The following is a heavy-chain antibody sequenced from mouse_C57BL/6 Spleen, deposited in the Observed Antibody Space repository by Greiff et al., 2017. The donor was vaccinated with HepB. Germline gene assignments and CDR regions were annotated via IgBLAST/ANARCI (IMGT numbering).Heavy chain of an antibody. CDR3: TRPYYYGSSYFAWFAY. CDR1: GYTFTDYE. J-gene: IGHJ3*01. V-gene: IGHV1-15*01. Sequence: ESGAELVRPGASVTLSCKASGYTFTDYEMHWVKQTPVHGLEWIGAIDPETGGTAYNQKFKGKAILTADKSSSTAYMELRSLTSEDSAVYYCTRPYYYGSSYFAWFAYWGQGTLVTVSA. D-gene: IGHD1-1*01. CDR2: IDPETGGT.